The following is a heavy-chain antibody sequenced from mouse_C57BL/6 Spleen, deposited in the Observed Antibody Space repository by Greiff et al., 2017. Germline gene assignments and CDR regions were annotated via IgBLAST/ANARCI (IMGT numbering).Heavy chain of an antibody. J-gene: IGHJ4*01. CDR3: ARGYGSSYVGAMDY. Sequence: QVQLQQSGPELVKPGASVKISCKASGYAFSSSWMNWVKQRPGKGLEWIGRIYPGDGDTNYNGKFKGKATLTADKSSSTAYMQLSSLTSEDSAVYFCARGYGSSYVGAMDYWGQGTSVTVSS. CDR1: GYAFSSSW. V-gene: IGHV1-82*01. CDR2: IYPGDGDT. D-gene: IGHD1-1*01.